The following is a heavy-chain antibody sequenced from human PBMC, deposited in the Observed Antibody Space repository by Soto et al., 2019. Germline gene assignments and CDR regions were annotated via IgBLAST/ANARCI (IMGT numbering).Heavy chain of an antibody. V-gene: IGHV4-34*01. CDR3: ARSLLEPPRWLNVH. D-gene: IGHD1-1*01. CDR2: INHSGST. J-gene: IGHJ1*01. CDR1: GGSFSGYD. Sequence: PSGTLSLTCAVYGGSFSGYDWSWVRQPPGKGLEWIGEINHSGSTNYNPSLKSRVTISVDTSKNQFSLKLSSVTAADTAVYYCARSLLEPPRWLNVHWAQGTLVTV.